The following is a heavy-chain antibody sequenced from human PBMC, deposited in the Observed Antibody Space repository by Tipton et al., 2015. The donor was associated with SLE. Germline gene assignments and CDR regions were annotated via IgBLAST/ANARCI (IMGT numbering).Heavy chain of an antibody. Sequence: SLRLSCAAPGFTFSSCAMSWVRQAPGKGLEWVSVIYSGGSSTYYAESVKGRFTISRDNSKNTLYLQMNSLRAEDTAVYYCAKDRPEAFDIWGQGTMVTVSS. V-gene: IGHV3-23*03. CDR2: IYSGGSST. CDR1: GFTFSSCA. D-gene: IGHD1-14*01. J-gene: IGHJ3*02. CDR3: AKDRPEAFDI.